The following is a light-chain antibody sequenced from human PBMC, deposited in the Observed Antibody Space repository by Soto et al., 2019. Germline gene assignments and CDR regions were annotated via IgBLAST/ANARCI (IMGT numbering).Light chain of an antibody. CDR2: GAS. V-gene: IGKV3-15*01. CDR1: QRVSSN. Sequence: EIVITQSPAILSVSPWEISTLSCRASQRVSSNLAWYQQHPGQAPRLLLYGASTRATGIPARFSGSGSGTEFTLPISSLQSEDFAVSYCQQYNNWPPITFGQGTRLEIK. CDR3: QQYNNWPPIT. J-gene: IGKJ5*01.